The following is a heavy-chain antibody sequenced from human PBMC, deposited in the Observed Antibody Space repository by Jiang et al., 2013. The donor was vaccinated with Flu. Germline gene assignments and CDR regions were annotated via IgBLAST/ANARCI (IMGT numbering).Heavy chain of an antibody. V-gene: IGHV4-4*07. CDR3: ARDRTYSSSWYAWFDP. CDR1: GGSISSYY. Sequence: PGLVKPSETLSLTCTVSGGSISSYYWSWIRQPAGKGLEWIGRIYTSGSTNYNPSLKSRVTMSVDTSKNQFSLKLSSVTAADTAVYYCARDRTYSSSWYAWFDPWGQGTLVTVSS. D-gene: IGHD6-13*01. CDR2: IYTSGST. J-gene: IGHJ5*02.